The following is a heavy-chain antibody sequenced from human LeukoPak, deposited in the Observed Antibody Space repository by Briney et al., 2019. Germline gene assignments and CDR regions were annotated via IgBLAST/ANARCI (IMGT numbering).Heavy chain of an antibody. CDR2: IKEDGRDI. CDR1: QFSISYDW. D-gene: IGHD6-19*01. V-gene: IGHV3-7*01. CDR3: VRGSGWFFGL. J-gene: IGHJ4*02. Sequence: GGSLRLSCAASQFSISYDWMHWVRQAPGKGLEWVASIKEDGRDIYYLDSVKGRFSISRDNAKNSLYLEMNTLRAEDTAVYYCVRGSGWFFGLWGQGSLVTVSS.